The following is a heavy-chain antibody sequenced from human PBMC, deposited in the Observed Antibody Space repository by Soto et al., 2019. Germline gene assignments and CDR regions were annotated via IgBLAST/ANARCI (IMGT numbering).Heavy chain of an antibody. J-gene: IGHJ4*02. CDR1: GGSFSDYV. D-gene: IGHD3-9*01. CDR3: AENATYFIYFLAY. V-gene: IGHV4-34*01. CDR2: INHSGSA. Sequence: SETLSLTCDVYGGSFSDYVWIWIRQTPGKGLQWIGQINHSGSANYNPSHKSRVTISVHTSKNQFSLKLNSVTAADTAVYYCAENATYFIYFLAYGGKEPLVPVS.